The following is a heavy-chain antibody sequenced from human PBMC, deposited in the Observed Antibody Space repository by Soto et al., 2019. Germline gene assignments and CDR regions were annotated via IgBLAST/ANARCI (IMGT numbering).Heavy chain of an antibody. CDR3: ARANYYYDSSGYYFDY. V-gene: IGHV4-59*01. CDR1: GGSISSYY. Sequence: SETLSLTCTVSGGSISSYYWSWIRQPPGKGLEWIGYIYYSGSTNYNPSLKSRVTISVDTSKNQFSLKLSSVTAADTAVYYCARANYYYDSSGYYFDYWGQGTLVTVSS. D-gene: IGHD3-22*01. J-gene: IGHJ4*02. CDR2: IYYSGST.